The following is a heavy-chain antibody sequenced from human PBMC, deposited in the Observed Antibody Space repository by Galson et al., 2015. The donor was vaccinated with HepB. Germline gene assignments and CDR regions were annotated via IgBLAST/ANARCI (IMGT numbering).Heavy chain of an antibody. V-gene: IGHV3-21*06. CDR3: VLVADFDY. CDR1: GLTFSSFS. D-gene: IGHD5-12*01. J-gene: IGHJ4*02. Sequence: SLRLSCAASGLTFSSFSMNWVRQAPGKGLEWDSCISSRSSYVYYADSVKGRFTISRDNAKNSLYLQMNSLRAEDTAVYYCVLVADFDYWGQGTLVTVSS. CDR2: ISSRSSYV.